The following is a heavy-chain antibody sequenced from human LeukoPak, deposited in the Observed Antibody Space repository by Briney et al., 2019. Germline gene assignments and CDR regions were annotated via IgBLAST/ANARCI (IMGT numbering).Heavy chain of an antibody. J-gene: IGHJ6*03. V-gene: IGHV4-4*08. CDR2: IYTSGST. CDR3: ARSFGSKSTRPDYYYYMDV. D-gene: IGHD3-3*01. CDR1: GGSISSYY. Sequence: PSETLSLTCTVSGGSISSYYWSWIRQPPGKGLEWIGRIYTSGSTNYNPSLKSRVTISVDTSKNQFSLKLSSVTAADTAVYYCARSFGSKSTRPDYYYYMDVWGKGTTVTVSS.